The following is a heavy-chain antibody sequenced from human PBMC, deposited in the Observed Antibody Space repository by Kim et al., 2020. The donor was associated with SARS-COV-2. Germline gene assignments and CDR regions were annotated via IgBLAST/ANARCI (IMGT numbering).Heavy chain of an antibody. Sequence: SETLSLTCAVYGGSFSGYYWSWIRQPPGKGLEWIGEINHSGSTNYNPSLKSRVTISVDTSKNQFSLKLSSVTAADTAVYYCARGSVLLWFGELFERVGWFDPWGQGTLVTVSS. V-gene: IGHV4-34*01. D-gene: IGHD3-10*01. CDR1: GGSFSGYY. CDR2: INHSGST. CDR3: ARGSVLLWFGELFERVGWFDP. J-gene: IGHJ5*02.